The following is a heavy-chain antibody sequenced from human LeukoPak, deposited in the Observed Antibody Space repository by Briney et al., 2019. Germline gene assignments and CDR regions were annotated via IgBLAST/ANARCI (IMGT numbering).Heavy chain of an antibody. J-gene: IGHJ4*02. D-gene: IGHD6-13*01. V-gene: IGHV4-30-2*03. CDR1: GGSISSGGYS. Sequence: SETLSLTCAVSGGSISSGGYSWSWIRQPPGKGLEWIGYIYHSGSTYYNPSLKSRVTISVDTSKNQFSLKLSSVTAADTAVYYCARHKGYGSSWYGEFDYWGQGTLVTVSS. CDR2: IYHSGST. CDR3: ARHKGYGSSWYGEFDY.